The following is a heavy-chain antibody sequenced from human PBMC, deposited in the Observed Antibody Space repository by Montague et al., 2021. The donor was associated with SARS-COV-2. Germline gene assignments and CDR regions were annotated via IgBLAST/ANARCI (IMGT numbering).Heavy chain of an antibody. J-gene: IGHJ3*02. V-gene: IGHV4-4*02. D-gene: IGHD2-21*02. CDR3: ARRTWGDSGVFDI. CDR2: SITVGAP. Sequence: SETLSLTCVVSGGSISSGNWWSWVRQPPGKGLEWIGESITVGAPATKYNPSLKSRVTISADKSKNQFSLRVTSVTAADTAVYYCARRTWGDSGVFDIWGRGTKVIVSS. CDR1: GGSISSGNW.